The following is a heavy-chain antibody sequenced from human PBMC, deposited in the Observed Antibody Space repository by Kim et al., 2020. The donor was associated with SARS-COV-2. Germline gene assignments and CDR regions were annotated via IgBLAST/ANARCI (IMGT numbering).Heavy chain of an antibody. Sequence: SETLSLTCTVSGGSISSYYWKWIRQPPGKGLEWIGYIFYSGSTNYNPSLKSRVTISVDTSKNQFSLKLSSVTAADTAIYYCARDKGRAVRGYGLDVSVQG. CDR3: ARDKGRAVRGYGLDV. CDR1: GGSISSYY. J-gene: IGHJ6*02. D-gene: IGHD1-26*01. CDR2: IFYSGST. V-gene: IGHV4-59*12.